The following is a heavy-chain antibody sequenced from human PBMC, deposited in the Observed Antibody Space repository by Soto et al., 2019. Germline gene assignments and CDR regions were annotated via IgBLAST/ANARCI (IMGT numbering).Heavy chain of an antibody. V-gene: IGHV1-2*02. J-gene: IGHJ5*02. CDR2: INPINGDT. CDR3: AIGTGIWQQLRPSNWYDP. D-gene: IGHD1-1*01. Sequence: QVLLVQSGAEVTEPGASVRVSCRASGYTFVASYVPWLRQTPGRGFAWMGWINPINGDTNYAQRFQGRVTMTRATSINTVSMDLSRLKSDDTATYYCAIGTGIWQQLRPSNWYDPWGQGTLVTVSS. CDR1: GYTFVASY.